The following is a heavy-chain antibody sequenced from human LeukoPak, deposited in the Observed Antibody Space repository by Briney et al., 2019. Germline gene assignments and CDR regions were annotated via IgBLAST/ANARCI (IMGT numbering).Heavy chain of an antibody. J-gene: IGHJ4*02. Sequence: GGSLRLSCVASGFSFSSYAMSWVRQAPGKGLEWVSSISASGGTTYYADSVKGRFTISRDNSKNTLYLQMNSLRAEDTAVYYCVKGLYDSRPLDYWGQGTLVTVSS. CDR1: GFSFSSYA. D-gene: IGHD3-22*01. V-gene: IGHV3-23*01. CDR3: VKGLYDSRPLDY. CDR2: ISASGGTT.